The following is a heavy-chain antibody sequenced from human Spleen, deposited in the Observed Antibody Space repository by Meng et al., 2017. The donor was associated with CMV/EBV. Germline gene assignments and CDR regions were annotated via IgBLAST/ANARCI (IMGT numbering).Heavy chain of an antibody. CDR2: IYYSGST. Sequence: GSLRLSCTVSGGSISSYYWSWIRQPPGKGLEWIGYIYYSGSTNYNPSLKSRVTISVDTSKNQFSLKLSSVTAADTAVYYCARHLLFGELVLSWFDPWGQGTLVTVSS. D-gene: IGHD3-16*01. CDR3: ARHLLFGELVLSWFDP. CDR1: GGSISSYY. J-gene: IGHJ5*02. V-gene: IGHV4-59*01.